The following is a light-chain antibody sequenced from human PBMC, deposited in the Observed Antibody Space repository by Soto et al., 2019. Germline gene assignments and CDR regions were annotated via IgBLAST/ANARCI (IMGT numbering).Light chain of an antibody. Sequence: EIVMTQSPATLSVSPWERATLSCRASQSVSSNLAWYQQKAGQAPRLLMYGASNRATGIPARFSGSGSGTDFTLTISRLEPEDFAVYYCQQSATFGPGTKVDI. CDR2: GAS. J-gene: IGKJ3*01. V-gene: IGKV3D-15*01. CDR1: QSVSSN. CDR3: QQSAT.